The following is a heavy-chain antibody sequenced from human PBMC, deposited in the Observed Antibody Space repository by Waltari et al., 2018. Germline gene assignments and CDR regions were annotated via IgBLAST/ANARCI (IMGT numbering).Heavy chain of an antibody. Sequence: QVQLVQSGAEVKKPGSSVKVSCKASGGTFSSYAISWVRQAPGQGLEWMGRIIPILGIANYAQKFQGRVTITADKSTSTAYMELSSLRSEDTAVYYCARDRDHPGLRYVDYWGQGTLVTVSS. CDR2: IIPILGIA. D-gene: IGHD2-21*02. CDR3: ARDRDHPGLRYVDY. V-gene: IGHV1-69*04. J-gene: IGHJ4*02. CDR1: GGTFSSYA.